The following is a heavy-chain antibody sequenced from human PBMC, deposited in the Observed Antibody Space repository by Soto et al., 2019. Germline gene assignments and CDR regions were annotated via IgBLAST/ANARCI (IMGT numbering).Heavy chain of an antibody. J-gene: IGHJ6*02. CDR3: ARGLIDGVSFFVRDYYYGMDV. CDR1: GGSFSGYY. Sequence: QVQLQQWGAGLLKPSETLSLTCAVYGGSFSGYYWSWIRQPPGKGLEWIGEINHSGSTNYNPSLKSRVTISVDTSKNQFSLKLSSVTAADTAVYYCARGLIDGVSFFVRDYYYGMDVWGQGTTVTVSS. V-gene: IGHV4-34*01. D-gene: IGHD2-8*01. CDR2: INHSGST.